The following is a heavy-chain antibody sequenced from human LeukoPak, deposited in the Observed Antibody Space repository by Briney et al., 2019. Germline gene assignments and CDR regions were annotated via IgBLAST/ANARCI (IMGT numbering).Heavy chain of an antibody. D-gene: IGHD4-17*01. J-gene: IGHJ6*02. CDR1: GFTFSSYG. CDR2: IWYDGSNK. Sequence: PGGSLRLSCAASGFTFSSYGMHWVRQAPGKGLEWVAVIWYDGSNKCYADSVKGRFTISRDNSKNTLYLQMNSLRAEDTAVYYCAGGYGEYYYGMDVWGQGTTVTVSS. V-gene: IGHV3-33*01. CDR3: AGGYGEYYYGMDV.